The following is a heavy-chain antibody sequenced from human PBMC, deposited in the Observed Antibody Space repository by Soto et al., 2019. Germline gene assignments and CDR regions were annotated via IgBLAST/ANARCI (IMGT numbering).Heavy chain of an antibody. CDR1: GFPFRDYY. CDR2: IDSSTKYT. V-gene: IGHV3-11*05. CDR3: AREYYYTMDV. Sequence: PGGSLSLSCEASGFPFRDYYMTWFRQAPGKGLEWLSYIDSSTKYTNYADSVKGRFTISRDNAKNSLYLQINSLRADDTAVYYCAREYYYTMDVWGQGTMVTVSS. J-gene: IGHJ6*02.